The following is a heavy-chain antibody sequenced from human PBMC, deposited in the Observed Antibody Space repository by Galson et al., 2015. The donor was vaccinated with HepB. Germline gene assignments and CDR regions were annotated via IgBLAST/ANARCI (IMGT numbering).Heavy chain of an antibody. V-gene: IGHV1-2*02. Sequence: SVKVSCKASGYTFTGYYMNWVRQAPGLGLEWLGWINPHGGGPNSAQNFQGRVTLTRDTSISTAYMELNRLTSDDTALYFCARDRNSRPFSRSAFDIWGQGTMVTASS. CDR1: GYTFTGYY. J-gene: IGHJ3*02. CDR2: INPHGGGP. CDR3: ARDRNSRPFSRSAFDI.